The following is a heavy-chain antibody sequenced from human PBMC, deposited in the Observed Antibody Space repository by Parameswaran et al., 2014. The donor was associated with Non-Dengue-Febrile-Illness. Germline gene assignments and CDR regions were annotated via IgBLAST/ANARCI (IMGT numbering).Heavy chain of an antibody. CDR3: ARVVEGFFDY. V-gene: IGHV3-7*01. J-gene: IGHJ4*02. D-gene: IGHD2-21*01. CDR2: IKQDGSEK. Sequence: VRQMPGKGLEWVANIKQDGSEKYYVDSVKGRFTISRDNAKNSLYLQMNSLRAEDTAVYYCARVVEGFFDYWGQGTLVTVSS.